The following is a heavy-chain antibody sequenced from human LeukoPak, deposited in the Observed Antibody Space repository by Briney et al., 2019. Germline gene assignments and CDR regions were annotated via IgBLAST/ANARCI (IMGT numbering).Heavy chain of an antibody. V-gene: IGHV1-24*01. Sequence: ASVKVSCKVSGYTLTELSMHWVRQAPGKGLEWMGGFHPEDGETIYAQKFQGRVSMTEDTSTDTAYMELSSLRSEDTAVYYCATVYGDYVVFHYWGQRTLVTVSS. CDR1: GYTLTELS. D-gene: IGHD4-17*01. J-gene: IGHJ4*02. CDR3: ATVYGDYVVFHY. CDR2: FHPEDGET.